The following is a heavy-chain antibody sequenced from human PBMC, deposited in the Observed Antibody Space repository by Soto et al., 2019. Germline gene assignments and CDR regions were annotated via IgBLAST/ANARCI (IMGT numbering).Heavy chain of an antibody. CDR3: ARQLIIVSPDYDYVWGSYRSSHFDY. J-gene: IGHJ4*02. V-gene: IGHV4-39*01. CDR2: IYYSGST. D-gene: IGHD3-16*02. Sequence: SSETLSLTCTVSGGSISSSSYYWGWIRQPPGKGLEWIGSIYYSGSTYYNPSLKSRVTISVDTSKNQFSLKLSSVTAADTAVYYCARQLIIVSPDYDYVWGSYRSSHFDYWGQGTLVTVSS. CDR1: GGSISSSSYY.